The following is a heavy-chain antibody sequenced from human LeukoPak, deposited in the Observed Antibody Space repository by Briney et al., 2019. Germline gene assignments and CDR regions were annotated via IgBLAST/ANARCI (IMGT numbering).Heavy chain of an antibody. CDR1: GFTFSSYG. D-gene: IGHD5-12*01. Sequence: GGSLRLSCAASGFTFSSYGMHWVRQAPGKGLEWVAVIWYDGSNKYYAGSVKGRFTISRDNSKNTLYLQMNSLRAEDTAVYYCAKDLWGYSGAENYFDYWGQGTLVTVSS. CDR3: AKDLWGYSGAENYFDY. CDR2: IWYDGSNK. V-gene: IGHV3-30*02. J-gene: IGHJ4*02.